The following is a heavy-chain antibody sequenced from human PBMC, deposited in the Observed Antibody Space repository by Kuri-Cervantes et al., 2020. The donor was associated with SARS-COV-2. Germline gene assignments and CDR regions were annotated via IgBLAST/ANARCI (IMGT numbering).Heavy chain of an antibody. CDR1: GFTLSSYS. CDR2: ISSSSSTI. V-gene: IGHV3-48*01. D-gene: IGHD4-17*01. J-gene: IGHJ4*02. CDR3: AKDLLTVTHYFDY. Sequence: GESLKISCAASGFTLSSYSMNWVRQAPGKGLEWVSYISSSSSTIYYADSVKGRFTISRDNAKNSLYLQMNSLRAEDTAVYYCAKDLLTVTHYFDYWGQGTLVTVSS.